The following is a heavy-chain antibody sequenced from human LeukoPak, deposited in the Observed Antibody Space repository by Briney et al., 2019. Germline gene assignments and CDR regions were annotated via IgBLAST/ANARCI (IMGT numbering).Heavy chain of an antibody. CDR2: ICGSGGST. CDR1: GSTFSTYA. Sequence: GGSLRLSCAASGSTFSTYAMSWDRQAPGKGLEWVSAICGSGGSTYYADSVKGRFTISRDNSKNTLYLQMNSLRAEDTAVYYCAKGVYYYDSSGYYYTYYFDYWGQGTLVTVSS. V-gene: IGHV3-23*01. D-gene: IGHD3-22*01. CDR3: AKGVYYYDSSGYYYTYYFDY. J-gene: IGHJ4*02.